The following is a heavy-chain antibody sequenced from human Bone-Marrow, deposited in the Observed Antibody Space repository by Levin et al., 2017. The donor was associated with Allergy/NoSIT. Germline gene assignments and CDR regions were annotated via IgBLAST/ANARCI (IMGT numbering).Heavy chain of an antibody. CDR1: GFNLDTYA. V-gene: IGHV3-23*01. J-gene: IGHJ4*02. CDR2: ISASAASI. CDR3: AKVANPGAAAATSSYYFDF. D-gene: IGHD6-13*01. Sequence: SCAASGFNLDTYAMSWFRQAPGKGLKWVASISASAASIYYADSVRGRFTISSDDSKHALFLQMNSLRAEDTAVYYCAKVANPGAAAATSSYYFDFWGRGTLVTVSS.